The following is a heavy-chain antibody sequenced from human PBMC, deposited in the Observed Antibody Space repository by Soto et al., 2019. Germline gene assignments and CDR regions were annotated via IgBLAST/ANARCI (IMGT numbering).Heavy chain of an antibody. V-gene: IGHV1-2*04. D-gene: IGHD3-22*01. CDR3: AGAGSSVYYSSGFAP. Sequence: GASVKVSCKASGYTFTGYYMHWVRQAPGQGLEWMGWINPNSGGTNYAQKFQGWVTMTRDTSISTAYMELSRLRSDDTAVYYCAGAGSSVYYSSGFAPGGQGTLVTVS. CDR2: INPNSGGT. CDR1: GYTFTGYY. J-gene: IGHJ5*02.